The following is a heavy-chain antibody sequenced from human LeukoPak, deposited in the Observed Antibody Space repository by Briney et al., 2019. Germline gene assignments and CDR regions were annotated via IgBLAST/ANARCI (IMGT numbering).Heavy chain of an antibody. CDR2: IIPIFGTA. J-gene: IGHJ4*02. D-gene: IGHD6-6*01. Sequence: AASVKVSCKALGGTFTNYSISWVRQAPGQGLEWMGGIIPIFGTANYAQKFQGRVTITADESTSTAYMELSSLRSEDTAVYYCARGGASSLPFDFWGQGTLVTVSS. CDR3: ARGGASSLPFDF. V-gene: IGHV1-69*13. CDR1: GGTFTNYS.